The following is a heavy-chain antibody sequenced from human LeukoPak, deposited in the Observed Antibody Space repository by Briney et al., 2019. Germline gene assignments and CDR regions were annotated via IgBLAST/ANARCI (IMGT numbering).Heavy chain of an antibody. CDR3: ARHGYSYGSPGRNYFDY. V-gene: IGHV4-4*09. CDR1: GGSISSYY. CDR2: IYTSGST. J-gene: IGHJ4*02. Sequence: SETLSPTCTVSGGSISSYYWSWIRQPPGKGLEWIGYIYTSGSTNYNPSLKSRVTISVDTSKNQFSLKLSSVTAADTAVYYCARHGYSYGSPGRNYFDYWGQGTLVTVSS. D-gene: IGHD5-18*01.